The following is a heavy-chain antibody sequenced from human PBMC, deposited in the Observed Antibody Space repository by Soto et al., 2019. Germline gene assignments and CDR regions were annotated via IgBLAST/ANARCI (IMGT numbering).Heavy chain of an antibody. D-gene: IGHD3-3*01. J-gene: IGHJ4*02. CDR3: ARGPQVYYDFWSGYPLSFDY. CDR1: GGSVSSGSYY. Sequence: SETLSLTCTVSGGSVSSGSYYWSWIRQPPGKGLEWIGYIYYSGSTNYNPSLKSRVTISVDTSKNQFSLKLSSVTAADTAVYYCARGPQVYYDFWSGYPLSFDYWGQGPLVTVSS. CDR2: IYYSGST. V-gene: IGHV4-61*01.